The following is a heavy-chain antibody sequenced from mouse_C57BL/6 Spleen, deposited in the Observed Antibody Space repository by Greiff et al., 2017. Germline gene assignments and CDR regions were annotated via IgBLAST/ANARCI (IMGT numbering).Heavy chain of an antibody. Sequence: QVQLKESGPGLVQPSQSLSITCTVSGFSLTSYGVHWVRQSPGKGLEWLGVIWRGGSTDYNAAFISRLSISKDNSKSQVFFKMNSLQADDTAIYYCARNLGSNYPYYAMDYWGQGTSVTVSS. D-gene: IGHD2-5*01. J-gene: IGHJ4*01. CDR3: ARNLGSNYPYYAMDY. CDR2: IWRGGST. CDR1: GFSLTSYG. V-gene: IGHV2-2*01.